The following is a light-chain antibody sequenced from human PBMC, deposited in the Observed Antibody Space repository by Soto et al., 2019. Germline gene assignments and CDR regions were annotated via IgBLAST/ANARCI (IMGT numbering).Light chain of an antibody. CDR2: EDS. Sequence: QSALTQPASVSGSPGQSITISCTGTSSDVGSYDLVSWYQQHPGKAPKLMIYEDSRRPSGASNRFSGSKSGNTASLTISGLQAEDEDDYYVCSYAGSNTYVFGTGTKVTVL. V-gene: IGLV2-23*01. J-gene: IGLJ1*01. CDR1: SSDVGSYDL. CDR3: CSYAGSNTYV.